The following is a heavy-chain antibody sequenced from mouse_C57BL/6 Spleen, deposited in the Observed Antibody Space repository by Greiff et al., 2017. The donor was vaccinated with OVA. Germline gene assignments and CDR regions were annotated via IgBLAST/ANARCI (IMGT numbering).Heavy chain of an antibody. CDR3: ARGYYGYYAMDY. J-gene: IGHJ4*01. Sequence: QVQLQQPGAELVKPGASVKLSCKASGYTFTSYWMHWVKQRPGQGLEWIGMIHPNSGSTNYNEKFKSKATLTVDKSSSTAYMQLSSLTSEDSAVYYCARGYYGYYAMDYWGQGTSVTVSS. D-gene: IGHD1-1*01. CDR2: IHPNSGST. V-gene: IGHV1-64*01. CDR1: GYTFTSYW.